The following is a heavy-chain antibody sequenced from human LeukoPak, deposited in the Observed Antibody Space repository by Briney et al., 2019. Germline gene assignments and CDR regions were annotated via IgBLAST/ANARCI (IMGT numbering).Heavy chain of an antibody. Sequence: ASVKVSCKASGYTFTGYYMHWVRQAPGQGLEWMGWINPNSGGTNYAQKFQGRVTMTRDTSVSTAYMELSRLRSDDTAVFYCATSSGWKSNIDYWGQGTLVTVSS. V-gene: IGHV1-2*02. D-gene: IGHD6-19*01. CDR3: ATSSGWKSNIDY. CDR2: INPNSGGT. J-gene: IGHJ4*02. CDR1: GYTFTGYY.